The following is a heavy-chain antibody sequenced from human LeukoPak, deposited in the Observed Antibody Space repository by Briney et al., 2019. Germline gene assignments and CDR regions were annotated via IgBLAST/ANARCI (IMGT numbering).Heavy chain of an antibody. CDR1: GYTFTSYY. J-gene: IGHJ6*02. D-gene: IGHD3-3*01. CDR3: ARDPATQIRFLEWLTPNYYYYGMDV. Sequence: GASVKVSCKASGYTFTSYYMHWVRQAPGQGLEWMGIISPSGGSTSYAQKFQGRVTMTRDTSTSTVYMELCSLRPEDTAVYYCARDPATQIRFLEWLTPNYYYYGMDVWGQGTTVTVSS. V-gene: IGHV1-46*01. CDR2: ISPSGGST.